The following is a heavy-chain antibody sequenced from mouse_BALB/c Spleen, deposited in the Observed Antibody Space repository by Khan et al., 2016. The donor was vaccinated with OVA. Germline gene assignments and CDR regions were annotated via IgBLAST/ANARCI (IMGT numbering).Heavy chain of an antibody. CDR3: ARRAYYANWYFDV. CDR1: GYSITSDYA. J-gene: IGHJ1*01. Sequence: EVQLQESGPGLVKPSQSLSLTCTVTGYSITSDYAWNWIRQFPGNKLGWMGYINYSGSTSYNPSLKSRISITRDTSKNQFFLQLNTVTTGDTATYYCARRAYYANWYFDVWGAGTTVTVSS. CDR2: INYSGST. V-gene: IGHV3-2*02. D-gene: IGHD1-1*02.